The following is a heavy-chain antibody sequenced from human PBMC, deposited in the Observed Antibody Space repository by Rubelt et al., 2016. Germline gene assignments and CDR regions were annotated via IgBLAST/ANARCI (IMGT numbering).Heavy chain of an antibody. D-gene: IGHD6-13*01. CDR1: GYTFSNYG. Sequence: QVQLVQSGAEVKKPGASVKVSCKASGYTFSNYGISWVRQAPGQGLEWMGRIDPKSGGTSYAQKFQGRVTMTRDTSISTAHMELNRLTSDDTAVYYCARDRWQQPDYWGQGTLVTVSS. J-gene: IGHJ4*02. V-gene: IGHV1-2*06. CDR2: IDPKSGGT. CDR3: ARDRWQQPDY.